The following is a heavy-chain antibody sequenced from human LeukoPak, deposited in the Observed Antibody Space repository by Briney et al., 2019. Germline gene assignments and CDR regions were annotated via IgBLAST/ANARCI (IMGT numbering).Heavy chain of an antibody. J-gene: IGHJ6*03. CDR1: GYTFTGYY. CDR2: INPNSGGT. Sequence: ASVKVSCKASGYTFTGYYMHRVRQAPGQGLEWMGRINPNSGGTNYAQKFQGRVTMTRDTSISTAYMELSRLRSDDTAVYYCARDNERYSYGYYYYYMDVWGKGTTVTVSS. V-gene: IGHV1-2*06. CDR3: ARDNERYSYGYYYYYMDV. D-gene: IGHD5-18*01.